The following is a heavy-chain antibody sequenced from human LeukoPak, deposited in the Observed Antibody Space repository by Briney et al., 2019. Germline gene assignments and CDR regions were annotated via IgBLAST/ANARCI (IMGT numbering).Heavy chain of an antibody. CDR1: GFTFSSYG. V-gene: IGHV3-33*01. CDR2: IWYDGSNK. D-gene: IGHD3-10*01. J-gene: IGHJ4*02. CDR3: ARDRYGSGSYYCY. Sequence: GGSLRLSCAASGFTFSSYGMHWVRLAPGKGLEWVGVIWYDGSNKYYADSVKGRFTISRDNSRNTLYLQMNSLRAEDTAVYYCARDRYGSGSYYCYWGQGTLVTVSS.